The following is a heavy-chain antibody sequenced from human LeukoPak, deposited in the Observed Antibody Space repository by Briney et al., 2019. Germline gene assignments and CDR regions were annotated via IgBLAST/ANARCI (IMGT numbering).Heavy chain of an antibody. CDR2: IWYDGSNK. D-gene: IGHD6-19*01. CDR3: VRVAVAGNLNNWFDP. V-gene: IGHV3-33*01. CDR1: GFTFSNYG. J-gene: IGHJ5*02. Sequence: GRSLRLSCAASGFTFSNYGMHWVRQAPGKGLEWVAVIWYDGSNKYYADSVKGRFTISRDNSKNTLYLQMNSLRAEDTAVYYCVRVAVAGNLNNWFDPWGQGTLVTVSS.